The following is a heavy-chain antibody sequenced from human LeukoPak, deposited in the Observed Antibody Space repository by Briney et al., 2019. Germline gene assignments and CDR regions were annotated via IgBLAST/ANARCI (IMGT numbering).Heavy chain of an antibody. D-gene: IGHD3-22*01. CDR2: IFYSGSN. J-gene: IGHJ4*02. Sequence: SETLSLTCTVSGGSISSYYWSWVRQPPGKGLEWIGYIFYSGSNDYSPSLKSRVTMSVDTSKNQLSLRLSSVTATDTAAYYCARHLPSYYDSPYFDYWGQGTLVTVSS. CDR1: GGSISSYY. V-gene: IGHV4-59*08. CDR3: ARHLPSYYDSPYFDY.